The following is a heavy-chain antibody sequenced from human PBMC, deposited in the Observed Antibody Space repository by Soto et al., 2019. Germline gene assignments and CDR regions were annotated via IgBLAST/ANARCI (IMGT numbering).Heavy chain of an antibody. J-gene: IGHJ3*02. V-gene: IGHV4-59*08. Sequence: SETLSLTCTVSGGSISSYYWSWIRQPPGKGLEWIGYIYYSGSTNYNPSLKSRVTISVDTSKNNFSLKLSSVTAADTAVYYCARHVDAFDIWGQGTMVTVSS. CDR1: GGSISSYY. CDR2: IYYSGST. CDR3: ARHVDAFDI.